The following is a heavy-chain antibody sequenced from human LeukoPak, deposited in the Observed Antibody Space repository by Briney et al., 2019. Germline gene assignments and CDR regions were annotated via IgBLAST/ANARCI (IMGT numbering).Heavy chain of an antibody. Sequence: GGSLRLPCTASGFTSNTYDMSWVRQAPGKGMEWVSSMTASGDITYYADSVKGRFTISRANSENMLFLQMSSLRAEDTAIYFCANDRSTTAATGTFFWGQGSLVTVSS. D-gene: IGHD6-13*01. CDR2: MTASGDIT. V-gene: IGHV3-23*01. CDR3: ANDRSTTAATGTFF. J-gene: IGHJ4*02. CDR1: GFTSNTYD.